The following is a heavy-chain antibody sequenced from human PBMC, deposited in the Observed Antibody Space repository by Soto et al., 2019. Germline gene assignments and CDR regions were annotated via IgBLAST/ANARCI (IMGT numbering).Heavy chain of an antibody. J-gene: IGHJ6*02. CDR3: AREADAPYYYYGMDV. D-gene: IGHD3-16*01. CDR1: GYTFTRYG. Sequence: QVHLVQSGAEVKKPGASVKGSCKTSGYTFTRYGISWGRKAPGQGLERGGWTSGKDGRTNFPQKVKDRVTRTTETSTRTLYIELRSLSSDDTAVYYCAREADAPYYYYGMDVWGQGTTVTVSS. CDR2: TSGKDGRT. V-gene: IGHV1-18*01.